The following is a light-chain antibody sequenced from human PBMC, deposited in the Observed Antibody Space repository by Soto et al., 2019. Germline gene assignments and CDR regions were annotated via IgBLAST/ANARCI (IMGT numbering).Light chain of an antibody. CDR1: SGHSSYA. Sequence: QSVLTQSPSASASLGASVKLTCTLSSGHSSYAIAWHQQQPEKGPRYLMKLNSDGSHSKGDGIPARFSGSSSGAERYLTISSLQSEDEADYSCQTGGTGPWVFGGGTQLTVL. V-gene: IGLV4-69*01. CDR3: QTGGTGPWV. J-gene: IGLJ3*02. CDR2: LNSDGSH.